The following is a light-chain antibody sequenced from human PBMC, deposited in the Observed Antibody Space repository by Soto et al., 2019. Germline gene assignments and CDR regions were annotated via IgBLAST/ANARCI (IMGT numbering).Light chain of an antibody. CDR2: DAS. Sequence: EIVLTQSPATLSLSPGERATLSCRASQSVSSFLAWYQQKPGQAPRLLIYDASNRATGIPARFSGSGSGTVFTLPISSLEPEDFAVYYCQHRSNLFTFGPGTKVDIK. J-gene: IGKJ3*01. CDR1: QSVSSF. CDR3: QHRSNLFT. V-gene: IGKV3-11*01.